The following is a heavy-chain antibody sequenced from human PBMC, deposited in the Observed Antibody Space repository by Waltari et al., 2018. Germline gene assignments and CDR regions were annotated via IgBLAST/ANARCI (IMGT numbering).Heavy chain of an antibody. CDR1: GVSMTSDRHY. V-gene: IGHV4-39*01. CDR3: ATYIGASLGTAAFDV. Sequence: QLQLQESGPGLVKPSETLSLTCSVSGVSMTSDRHYWGWIRQPPGQGLEWIATLSYSGATYSSPSLKSRVTISRDTSKNQVSLQLGSVTAADTAVYYCATYIGASLGTAAFDVWGQGTMVT. CDR2: LSYSGAT. J-gene: IGHJ3*01. D-gene: IGHD5-12*01.